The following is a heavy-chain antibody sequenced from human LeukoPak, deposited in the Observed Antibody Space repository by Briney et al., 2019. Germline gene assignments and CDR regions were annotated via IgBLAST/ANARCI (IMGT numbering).Heavy chain of an antibody. CDR1: AGSLSAYY. CDR2: INHSGST. J-gene: IGHJ4*02. CDR3: TRPKRREGLKTYTYDSSGYWTIDY. Sequence: PSETLSLTYPLYAGSLSAYYWSWIVQPPGKGLEWIGEINHSGSTNYNPSLTRRSTISVDTSKDQFALAMSTLTATDMAVHCCTRPKRREGLKTYTYDSSGYWTIDYWGQGTLVTVSS. D-gene: IGHD3-22*01. V-gene: IGHV4-34*01.